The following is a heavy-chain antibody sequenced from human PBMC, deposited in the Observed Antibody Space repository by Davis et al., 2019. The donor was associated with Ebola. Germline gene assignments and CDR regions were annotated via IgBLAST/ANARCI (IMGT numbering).Heavy chain of an antibody. CDR1: GFTFSDYY. Sequence: GESLKISCAASGFTFSDYYMSWIRQAPGKGLEWVSYISSSGSTIYYADSVKGRFTISRDNAKNSLYLQMNSLRAEDTAVYYCARDIACSGGSCYSEVDYWGQGTLVTVSS. D-gene: IGHD2-15*01. J-gene: IGHJ4*02. V-gene: IGHV3-11*04. CDR3: ARDIACSGGSCYSEVDY. CDR2: ISSSGSTI.